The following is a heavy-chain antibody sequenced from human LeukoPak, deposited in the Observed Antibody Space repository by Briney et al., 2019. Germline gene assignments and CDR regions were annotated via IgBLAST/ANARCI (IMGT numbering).Heavy chain of an antibody. J-gene: IGHJ3*02. D-gene: IGHD3-22*01. CDR1: GFTFISYA. V-gene: IGHV3-23*01. CDR2: ISGTGGST. Sequence: GGSLGLSCAASGFTFISYAMSWVRQAPGKGLEWVSTISGTGGSTYFADSVKGRFTISRDNSKNTLYLQMNSLRAEDTAVYYCARDVEITMKNPDAFDIWGQGTMVTVSS. CDR3: ARDVEITMKNPDAFDI.